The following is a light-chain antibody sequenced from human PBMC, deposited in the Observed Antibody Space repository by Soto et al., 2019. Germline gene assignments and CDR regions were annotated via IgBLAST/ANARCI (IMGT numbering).Light chain of an antibody. CDR1: QSISSW. CDR3: QQYTSCWNSRT. Sequence: DIQMTQSPSTMSASPGDRFTSTCMASQSISSWLSWYQQQPLKAPKVLIYDASSLESGVPSTFSGSGSGTEFTLTISSRQPDDVATDSCQQYTSCWNSRTVGPGTKVEIK. V-gene: IGKV1-5*01. J-gene: IGKJ1*01. CDR2: DAS.